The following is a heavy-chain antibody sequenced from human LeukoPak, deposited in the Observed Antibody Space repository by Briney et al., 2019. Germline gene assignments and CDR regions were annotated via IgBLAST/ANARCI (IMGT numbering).Heavy chain of an antibody. CDR3: ARVPTSRYSSSS. CDR2: IYYSGST. D-gene: IGHD6-6*01. V-gene: IGHV4-59*12. J-gene: IGHJ5*02. Sequence: SETLSLTCTVSGVSITDYYWSWIRQPPGKGLEWIGYIYYSGSTNYNPSLKGRVTISVDTSKNQFSLKLSSVTAADTAVYYCARVPTSRYSSSSWGQGTLVTVSS. CDR1: GVSITDYY.